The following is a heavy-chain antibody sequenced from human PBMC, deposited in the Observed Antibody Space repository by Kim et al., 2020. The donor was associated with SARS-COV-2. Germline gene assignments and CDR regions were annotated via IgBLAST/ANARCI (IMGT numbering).Heavy chain of an antibody. CDR2: ISGDGGST. CDR1: GFTFDDYA. V-gene: IGHV3-43*02. Sequence: GGSLRLSCAASGFTFDDYAMHWVRQAPGKGLEWVSLISGDGGSTYYADSVKGRFTISRDNSKNSLYLQMNSLRTEDTALYYCAKDIRRWLPKNTFDYWGQGTLVTVSS. CDR3: AKDIRRWLPKNTFDY. J-gene: IGHJ4*02. D-gene: IGHD5-12*01.